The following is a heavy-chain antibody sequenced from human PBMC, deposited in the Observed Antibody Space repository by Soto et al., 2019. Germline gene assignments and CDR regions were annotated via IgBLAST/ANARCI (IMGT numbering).Heavy chain of an antibody. CDR2: LYYGRSA. CDR3: ALRSMAVVPEY. V-gene: IGHV4-59*01. D-gene: IGHD3-22*01. J-gene: IGHJ4*02. Sequence: QVQLQESGPGLVKPSETLSLTGAVSGDSISSYYCMWIRQPPGKGLESIGYLYYGRSANYNPSLKSRVTLSVDTSTNQCSLTLSSTNAADTAVYYCALRSMAVVPEYWGQGTLVTVSS. CDR1: GDSISSYY.